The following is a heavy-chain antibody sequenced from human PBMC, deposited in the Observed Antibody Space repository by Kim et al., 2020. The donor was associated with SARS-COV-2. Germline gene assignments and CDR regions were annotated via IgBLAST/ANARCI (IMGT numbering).Heavy chain of an antibody. Sequence: SETLSLTCTVSGGSISSYYWSWIRQPPGKGLEWIGYIYYSGSTNYNHSFKSRVTISVDTSKNQFSLKLSCATAAAAAAYYCARDRGLGGGSRRRWLDYWG. V-gene: IGHV4-59*01. D-gene: IGHD4-17*01. CDR1: GGSISSYY. J-gene: IGHJ4*01. CDR3: ARDRGLGGGSRRRWLDY. CDR2: IYYSGST.